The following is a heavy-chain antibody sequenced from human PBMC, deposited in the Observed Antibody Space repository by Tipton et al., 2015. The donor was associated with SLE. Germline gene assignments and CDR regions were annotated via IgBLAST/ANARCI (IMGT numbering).Heavy chain of an antibody. CDR3: ARDQSRQQLAYYYYYYGMDV. J-gene: IGHJ6*02. CDR1: GGSFSGFY. V-gene: IGHV4-34*01. D-gene: IGHD6-13*01. Sequence: GLVKPSETLSLTCAVYGGSFSGFYWSWIRQPPGKGLEWIGEINHSGSTNYNASLKSRVTISVDTSKNQFSLKLSSVTAADTAVYYCARDQSRQQLAYYYYYYGMDVWGQGTTVTVSS. CDR2: INHSGST.